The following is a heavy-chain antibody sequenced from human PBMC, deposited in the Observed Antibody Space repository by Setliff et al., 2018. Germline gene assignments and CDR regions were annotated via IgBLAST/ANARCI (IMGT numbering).Heavy chain of an antibody. D-gene: IGHD2-15*01. V-gene: IGHV3-7*01. CDR1: GFTFSNCW. Sequence: GGSLRLSCAASGFTFSNCWVSWVRQAPGKGLEWVASIKPDGSEKYYVDSVRGRFTISRDNARNSLSLQMNSLRTEDTAVYYCARRLPYFGMDVWGQGTTVTVS. CDR3: ARRLPYFGMDV. CDR2: IKPDGSEK. J-gene: IGHJ6*02.